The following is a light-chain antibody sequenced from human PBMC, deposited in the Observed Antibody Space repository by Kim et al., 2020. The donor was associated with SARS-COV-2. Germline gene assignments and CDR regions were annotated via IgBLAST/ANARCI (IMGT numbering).Light chain of an antibody. CDR2: RND. CDR1: TSNIGNNY. V-gene: IGLV1-47*01. Sequence: QSVLTQPPSASGTPGQRVTISCSGRTSNIGNNYGYWFQQLPGTAPKLLVYRNDQRPSGVPDRFSGSKSGTSASLAISGLRSEDEADYYCAAWDDNLKGWVFGGGTKLTVL. J-gene: IGLJ3*02. CDR3: AAWDDNLKGWV.